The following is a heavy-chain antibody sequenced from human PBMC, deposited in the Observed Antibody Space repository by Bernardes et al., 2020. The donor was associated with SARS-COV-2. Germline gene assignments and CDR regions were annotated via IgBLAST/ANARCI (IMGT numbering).Heavy chain of an antibody. CDR2: ISTSSGYI. D-gene: IGHD3-22*01. CDR1: GFTFSAYT. V-gene: IGHV3-21*01. CDR3: ARDWSEYYYDSSGYPYYFDY. J-gene: IGHJ4*02. Sequence: GWSLRLSCAASGFTFSAYTMNWVRQAPGKGLEWVSSISTSSGYIHYADSVKGRFTISRDNAKNSLYLQMNSLRAEDTAVYYCARDWSEYYYDSSGYPYYFDYWGQGTLVTVSS.